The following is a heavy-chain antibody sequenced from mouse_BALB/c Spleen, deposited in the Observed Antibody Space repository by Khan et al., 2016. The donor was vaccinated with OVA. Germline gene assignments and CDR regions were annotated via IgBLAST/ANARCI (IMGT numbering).Heavy chain of an antibody. CDR3: TRGYYYFDY. D-gene: IGHD2-3*01. CDR2: ISSGGGGT. CDR1: AFDFSYYD. Sequence: EVELVESGGGLVKPGGSLKLSCAASAFDFSYYDMSWVRQTPERRLEWVAYISSGGGGTSYPDTVKGRFTISRDNAKNTLDLQMSSLKSEDTAIYYCTRGYYYFDYWGQGTTLTVSS. V-gene: IGHV5-12-1*01. J-gene: IGHJ2*01.